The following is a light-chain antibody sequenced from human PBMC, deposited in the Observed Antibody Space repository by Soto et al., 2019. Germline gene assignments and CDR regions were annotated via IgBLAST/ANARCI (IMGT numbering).Light chain of an antibody. CDR2: GAS. CDR3: QQYNNWPPWT. V-gene: IGKV3-15*01. J-gene: IGKJ1*01. CDR1: QSVGSD. Sequence: EIVMTQSPATLSVSPGERATLSCRASQSVGSDLAWYQHTPGQPPRLLIHGASTRATGIPGRFSGSGSGTEFTLTISSLQSEDFAVYFCQQYNNWPPWTFGQGTKVDIK.